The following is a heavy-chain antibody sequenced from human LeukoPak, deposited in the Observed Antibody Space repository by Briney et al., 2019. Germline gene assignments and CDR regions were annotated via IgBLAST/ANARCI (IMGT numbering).Heavy chain of an antibody. CDR2: ISSSSSYI. CDR3: ARDVCSSTSCHPHYYYGMDV. J-gene: IGHJ6*02. V-gene: IGHV3-21*01. D-gene: IGHD2-2*01. CDR1: GFTFSSYS. Sequence: GGSLRLSCAASGFTFSSYSMNWVRQAPGKGLEWVSSISSSSSYIYYADSVKGRFTISRDNAKNSLYLQMNSLRAEDTAVYYCARDVCSSTSCHPHYYYGMDVWGQGTTVTVSS.